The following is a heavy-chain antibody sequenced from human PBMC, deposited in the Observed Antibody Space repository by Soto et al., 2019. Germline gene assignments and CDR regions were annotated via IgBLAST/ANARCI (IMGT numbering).Heavy chain of an antibody. CDR3: ARDRITIFGVAFDY. V-gene: IGHV3-33*01. CDR1: GFTFSSYG. D-gene: IGHD3-3*01. Sequence: VGSLRLSCAASGFTFSSYGMHWVRQAPGKGLEWVAVIWYDGSNKYYADSVKGRFTIPRDNSKNTLYLQMNSLRAEDTAVYYCARDRITIFGVAFDYWGQGTLVTVSS. J-gene: IGHJ4*02. CDR2: IWYDGSNK.